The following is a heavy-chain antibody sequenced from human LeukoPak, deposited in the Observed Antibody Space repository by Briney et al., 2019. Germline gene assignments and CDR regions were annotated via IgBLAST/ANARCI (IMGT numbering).Heavy chain of an antibody. CDR2: ISYDGSNK. D-gene: IGHD4-23*01. Sequence: GGSLRLSCAASGFTFSSYGMHWVRQAPGKGLEWVAVISYDGSNKYYADSVKGRFTISRDNSKNTLYLQMNSLRAEDTAAYYCAKGPHATVVAPGRGFDYWGQGTLVTVSS. J-gene: IGHJ4*02. V-gene: IGHV3-30*12. CDR3: AKGPHATVVAPGRGFDY. CDR1: GFTFSSYG.